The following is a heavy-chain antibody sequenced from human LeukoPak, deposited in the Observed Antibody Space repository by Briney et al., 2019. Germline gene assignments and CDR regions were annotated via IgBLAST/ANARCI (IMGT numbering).Heavy chain of an antibody. J-gene: IGHJ3*02. CDR3: ARHLYSGYSDDDAFDI. CDR2: INHSGSI. D-gene: IGHD5-12*01. CDR1: GGSFSGYY. Sequence: SETLSLTCAVYGGSFSGYYWSWIRQPPGKGLEWIGEINHSGSINYNPSLKSRVTISVDTSKNQFSLKLSSVTAADTAVYYCARHLYSGYSDDDAFDIWGQGTMVTVSS. V-gene: IGHV4-34*01.